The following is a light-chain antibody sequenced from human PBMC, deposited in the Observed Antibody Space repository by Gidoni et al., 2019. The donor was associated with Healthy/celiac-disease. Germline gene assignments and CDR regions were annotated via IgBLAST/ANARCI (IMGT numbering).Light chain of an antibody. J-gene: IGLJ2*01. Sequence: HYVSESPGKTVTISCTRSSGSIASNYVQWYQQRPGSAPTTVIYEDNQRPSGVPDRFSGSIDSSSNSASLTISGLKTEDDADYYCQSYDSSNHVVFGGGTKLTVL. CDR3: QSYDSSNHVV. CDR2: EDN. CDR1: SGSIASNY. V-gene: IGLV6-57*04.